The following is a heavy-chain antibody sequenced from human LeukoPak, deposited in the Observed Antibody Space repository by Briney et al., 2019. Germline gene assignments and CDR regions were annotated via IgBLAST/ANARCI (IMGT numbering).Heavy chain of an antibody. CDR3: ARDFLEWWRDGYYYYGMDV. CDR2: IIPIFGTA. J-gene: IGHJ6*02. CDR1: GGTFSSYA. Sequence: ASVKVSCKASGGTFSSYAISWVRQAPGQGLGWMGGIIPIFGTATYAQKFQGRVTITADESTSTAYMEPSSLRSEDTAVYYCARDFLEWWRDGYYYYGMDVWGQGTTVTVSS. D-gene: IGHD3-3*01. V-gene: IGHV1-69*13.